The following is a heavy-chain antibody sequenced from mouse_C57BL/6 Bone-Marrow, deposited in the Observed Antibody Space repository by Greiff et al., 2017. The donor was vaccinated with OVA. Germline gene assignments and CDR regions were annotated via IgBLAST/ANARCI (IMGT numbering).Heavy chain of an antibody. V-gene: IGHV5-9-1*02. J-gene: IGHJ4*01. Sequence: EVKLVESGEGLVKPGGSLKLSCAASGFTFSSYAMSWVRQTPEKRLEWVAYISSGGDYIYYADTVKGRFTISRDNARNTLYLQMSSLKSEDTAMYYCTRARDYYAMDYWGQGTSVTVSS. CDR2: ISSGGDYI. CDR3: TRARDYYAMDY. CDR1: GFTFSSYA.